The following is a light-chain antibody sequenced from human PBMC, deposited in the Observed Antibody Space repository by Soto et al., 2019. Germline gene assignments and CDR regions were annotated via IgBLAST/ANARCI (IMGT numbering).Light chain of an antibody. CDR2: EVN. CDR3: SSYAGSNNLV. J-gene: IGLJ3*02. CDR1: SSDVGGYNY. Sequence: QSALTQPPSASGSPGQSVTISCTGTSSDVGGYNYVSWYQQHPGKAPKIIIYEVNKRPSGVPDRFSGSKSGNTASLTVSGLQAEYEADYFCSSYAGSNNLVFGGGTKLNVL. V-gene: IGLV2-8*01.